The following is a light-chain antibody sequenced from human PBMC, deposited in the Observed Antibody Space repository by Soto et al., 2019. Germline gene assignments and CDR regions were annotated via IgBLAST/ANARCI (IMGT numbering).Light chain of an antibody. CDR2: DAS. J-gene: IGKJ5*01. CDR1: QSVRGE. V-gene: IGKV3-11*01. Sequence: EIVLTQSPDTLSLSPGERATLSCRASQSVRGERLAWYQQKPGQAPRLVIFDASTRATGIPKRFSGSGSGTDFTLTISSLEPEDFAVYYCQQRSNWPPITFGQGTRLEIK. CDR3: QQRSNWPPIT.